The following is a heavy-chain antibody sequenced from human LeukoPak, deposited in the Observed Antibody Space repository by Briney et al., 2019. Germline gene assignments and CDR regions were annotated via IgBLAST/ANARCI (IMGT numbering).Heavy chain of an antibody. Sequence: PSETLSLTCTVSGYSISSGYYWGWIRQPPGKGLEWIGSIYHSGSTYYNPSLKSRVTISVDTSKNQFSLKLSSVTAADTAVYYCASCDYSYYFDYWGQGTLVTVSS. V-gene: IGHV4-38-2*02. J-gene: IGHJ4*02. D-gene: IGHD4-17*01. CDR2: IYHSGST. CDR1: GYSISSGYY. CDR3: ASCDYSYYFDY.